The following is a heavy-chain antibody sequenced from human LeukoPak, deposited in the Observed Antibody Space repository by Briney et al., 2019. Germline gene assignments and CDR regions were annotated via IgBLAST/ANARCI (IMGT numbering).Heavy chain of an antibody. CDR1: GGSISSSSYY. Sequence: PSETLSLTCTVSGGSISSSSYYWGWIRQPPGKQLEWIGYIYYSGNTKYNPSLKTRVTMSVDTSKNQFSLKLTSVTAADTAVYYCARLRPMIGLDWGQGTLVTVSS. CDR2: IYYSGNT. V-gene: IGHV4-61*05. CDR3: ARLRPMIGLD. D-gene: IGHD3-22*01. J-gene: IGHJ4*02.